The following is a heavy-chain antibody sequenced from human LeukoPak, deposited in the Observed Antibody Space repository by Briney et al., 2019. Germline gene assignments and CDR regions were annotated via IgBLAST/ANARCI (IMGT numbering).Heavy chain of an antibody. Sequence: GGSLRLSCAVSGLTFSSSWMDWVRQAPGKGLEWVAVISYDGSNRYYADSVKGRFTISRDNSKNTLYLQMNSLRAEDTAVYYCARGPFNYYDSSGYYYWGQGTLVTVSS. D-gene: IGHD3-22*01. V-gene: IGHV3-30-3*01. J-gene: IGHJ4*02. CDR1: GLTFSSSW. CDR3: ARGPFNYYDSSGYYY. CDR2: ISYDGSNR.